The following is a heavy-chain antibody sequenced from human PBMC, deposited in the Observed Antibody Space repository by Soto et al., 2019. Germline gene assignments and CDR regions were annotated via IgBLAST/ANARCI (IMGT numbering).Heavy chain of an antibody. D-gene: IGHD1-7*01. CDR3: ARGGTTAGRYYYYYYGMDV. V-gene: IGHV1-18*04. Sequence: ASVKVSCKASGYTFTSYGISWVREAPGQGLEWMGWISAYNGNTNYAQKLQGRVTMTTDTSTSTAYMELRSLRSDDTAVYYCARGGTTAGRYYYYYYGMDVWGQGTTVTVYS. CDR2: ISAYNGNT. J-gene: IGHJ6*02. CDR1: GYTFTSYG.